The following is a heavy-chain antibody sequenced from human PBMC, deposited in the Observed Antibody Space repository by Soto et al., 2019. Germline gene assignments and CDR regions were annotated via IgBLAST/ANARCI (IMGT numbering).Heavy chain of an antibody. J-gene: IGHJ6*02. CDR2: INPSGGRT. Sequence: QVQLVQSGAEVKNPGASVKVSCKASGYTFISYHIHWVRQAPGQGLEWMGMINPSGGRTTYSQQFPGSVTITGDTSTTTIYMELSSLTSDDTAVYYCARAAASGNGRRVDVWGQGTAVTVSS. D-gene: IGHD6-13*01. CDR1: GYTFISYH. CDR3: ARAAASGNGRRVDV. V-gene: IGHV1-46*01.